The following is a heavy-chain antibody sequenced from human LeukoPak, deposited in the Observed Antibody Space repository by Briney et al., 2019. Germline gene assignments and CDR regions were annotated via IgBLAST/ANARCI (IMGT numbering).Heavy chain of an antibody. Sequence: ASVKVSCKASGYTFTGYYMHWVRQATGQGLEWMGWVNPNSGNTGYAQKFQGRVTMTMDPSISTAYMELSSLRSEDTAVYYCARRSDDYDSSAYYHWGQGTLVTVSS. CDR3: ARRSDDYDSSAYYH. CDR2: VNPNSGNT. V-gene: IGHV1-8*02. J-gene: IGHJ4*02. CDR1: GYTFTGYY. D-gene: IGHD3-22*01.